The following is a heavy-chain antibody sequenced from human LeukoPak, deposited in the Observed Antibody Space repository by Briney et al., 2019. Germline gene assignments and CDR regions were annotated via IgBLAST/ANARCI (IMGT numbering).Heavy chain of an antibody. D-gene: IGHD5-18*01. CDR2: MQSTGNS. Sequence: PSETLSLTCSVSGDSISTYHWNWLRKPPGKGLEWIGYMQSTGNSNYNPSLKNRVNIFVDMSKNQFVLNLRSVTAADTAVYYCARDKRHSYGRYFDPWGQGMLVTVSS. CDR1: GDSISTYH. CDR3: ARDKRHSYGRYFDP. J-gene: IGHJ4*02. V-gene: IGHV4-59*01.